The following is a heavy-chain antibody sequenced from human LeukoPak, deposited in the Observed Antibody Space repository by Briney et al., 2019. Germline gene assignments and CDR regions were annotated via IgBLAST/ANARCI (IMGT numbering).Heavy chain of an antibody. CDR3: ARDGEEMATIGY. V-gene: IGHV4-39*07. J-gene: IGHJ4*02. CDR1: IDSFSNYH. Sequence: SETLSLTCAVYIDSFSNYHWNWIRQPPGKGLEWIGSIYYSGSTYYNPSLKSRVTISVDTSKNQFSLKLSSVTAADTAVYYCARDGEEMATIGYWGQGTLVTVSS. D-gene: IGHD5-24*01. CDR2: IYYSGST.